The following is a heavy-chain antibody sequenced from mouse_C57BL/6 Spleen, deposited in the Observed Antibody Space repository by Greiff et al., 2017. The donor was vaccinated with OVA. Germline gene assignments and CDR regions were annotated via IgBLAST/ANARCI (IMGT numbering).Heavy chain of an antibody. J-gene: IGHJ4*01. CDR1: GYTFTSYW. CDR3: ARFGEAMDY. V-gene: IGHV1-50*01. Sequence: LQQPGAELVKPGASVKLSCKASGYTFTSYWMQWVKQRPGQGLEWIGEIDPSDSYTNYNQKFKGKATLTVDTSSSTAYMQLSSLTSEDSAVYYCARFGEAMDYWGQGTSVTVSS. CDR2: IDPSDSYT.